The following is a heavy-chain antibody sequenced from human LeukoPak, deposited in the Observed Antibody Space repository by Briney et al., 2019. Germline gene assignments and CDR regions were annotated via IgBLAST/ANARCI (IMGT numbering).Heavy chain of an antibody. CDR3: ARDGPVDTATPIDY. J-gene: IGHJ4*02. Sequence: GASVKVSCKASGYTFTSYGISWVRQVPGQGLEWMGWISAYNSNTNYAQKLQGRVTMTTDTSTSTAYMELRSLRSDDTAVYYCARDGPVDTATPIDYWGQGTLVTVSS. CDR1: GYTFTSYG. CDR2: ISAYNSNT. D-gene: IGHD5-18*01. V-gene: IGHV1-18*01.